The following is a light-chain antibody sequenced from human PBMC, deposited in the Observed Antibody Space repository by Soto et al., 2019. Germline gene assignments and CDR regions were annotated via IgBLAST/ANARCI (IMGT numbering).Light chain of an antibody. CDR2: GTS. CDR3: EQYGSSPPSIT. J-gene: IGKJ5*01. CDR1: RSVSRSN. V-gene: IGKV3-20*01. Sequence: EIMLTQSPDTLSLSPLEIATVCFRGRRSVSRSNLAWYQHKPGQAPRLLIYGTSNRATGIPDRFTGSGSGTDLTLTISSLEPEDFAVYYCEQYGSSPPSITFGQGTRLEIK.